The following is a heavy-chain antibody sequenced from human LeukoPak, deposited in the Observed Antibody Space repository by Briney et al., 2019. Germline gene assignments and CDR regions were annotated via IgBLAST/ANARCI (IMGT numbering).Heavy chain of an antibody. CDR3: ACIGGGSCWYAFDI. D-gene: IGHD2-15*01. CDR1: GFTFSSYG. Sequence: GGSLRLSCAASGFTFSSYGMHWGRQAPGKGLEWVTFIRYDGSNKYSPSSVKGRFTISRDNSKNTLYLHMNTLRAEDTAVYYCACIGGGSCWYAFDIWGQGTMVTVST. J-gene: IGHJ3*02. CDR2: IRYDGSNK. V-gene: IGHV3-30*02.